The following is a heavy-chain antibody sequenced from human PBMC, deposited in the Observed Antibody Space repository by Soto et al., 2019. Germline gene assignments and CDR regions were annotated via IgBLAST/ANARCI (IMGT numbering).Heavy chain of an antibody. V-gene: IGHV3-43*01. CDR1: GFTFDDYT. D-gene: IGHD6-19*01. CDR2: ISWDGGST. Sequence: GGSLRLSCAASGFTFDDYTMHWVRQAPGKGLEWVSLISWDGGSTYYADSVKGRFTISRDNSKNSLYLQMNSLRTEDTALYYCAKAKDSSGLLGVIGMDVWGQGTTVTVSS. CDR3: AKAKDSSGLLGVIGMDV. J-gene: IGHJ6*02.